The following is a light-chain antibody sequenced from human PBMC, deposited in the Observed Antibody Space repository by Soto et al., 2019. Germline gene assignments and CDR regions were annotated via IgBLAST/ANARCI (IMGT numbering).Light chain of an antibody. CDR1: QSISGF. V-gene: IGKV1-39*01. CDR3: QQSHSAPYS. J-gene: IGKJ2*03. CDR2: GAS. Sequence: DIQLTQSPSSLSASVRDRVTITCRASQSISGFLNWYHQKPGKAPKLLIYGASTLQSGVPSRFSGSGSGTDFTLTISRLQHEDFATYFCQQSHSAPYSFGQGTKLDIK.